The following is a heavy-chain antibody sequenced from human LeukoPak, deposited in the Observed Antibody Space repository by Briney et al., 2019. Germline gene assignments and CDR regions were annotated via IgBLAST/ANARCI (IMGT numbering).Heavy chain of an antibody. CDR2: ISDTGDRT. CDR3: AKDFPSNYFDSRGYWRY. V-gene: IGHV3-23*01. Sequence: SGGSLRLSCAASGFTFNLYAMHWVRQAPGKGLEWVAGISDTGDRTFYADPVKGRFTISRDNSENTLYLQMRVLRADDTAVYYCAKDFPSNYFDSRGYWRYWGQGTLVTVSS. J-gene: IGHJ4*02. CDR1: GFTFNLYA. D-gene: IGHD3-22*01.